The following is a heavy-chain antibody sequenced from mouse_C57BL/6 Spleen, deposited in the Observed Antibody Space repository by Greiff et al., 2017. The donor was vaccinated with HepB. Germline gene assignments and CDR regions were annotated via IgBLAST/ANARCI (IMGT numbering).Heavy chain of an antibody. CDR1: GFTFSSYA. D-gene: IGHD4-1*01. J-gene: IGHJ3*01. CDR3: ATGTDRFAY. Sequence: EVQLQESGGGLVKPGGSLKLSCAASGFTFSSYAMSWVRQTPEKRLEWVATISDGGSYTYYPDNVKGRFTISRDNAKNNLYLQMSHLKSEDTAMYYCATGTDRFAYWGQGTLVTVSA. CDR2: ISDGGSYT. V-gene: IGHV5-4*01.